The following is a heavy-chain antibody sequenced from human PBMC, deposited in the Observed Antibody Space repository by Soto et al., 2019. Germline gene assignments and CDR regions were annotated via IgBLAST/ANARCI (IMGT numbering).Heavy chain of an antibody. Sequence: SETLSLTCTVSGGSISSYYWSWIRQPPGKGLEWIGYIYYSGSTNYNPSLKSRVTISVDTSKNQFSLKLSSVTAADTAVYYCARVVFGQWRELFHWFDPWGQGTLVTVSS. V-gene: IGHV4-59*01. CDR2: IYYSGST. CDR1: GGSISSYY. D-gene: IGHD3-10*01. J-gene: IGHJ5*02. CDR3: ARVVFGQWRELFHWFDP.